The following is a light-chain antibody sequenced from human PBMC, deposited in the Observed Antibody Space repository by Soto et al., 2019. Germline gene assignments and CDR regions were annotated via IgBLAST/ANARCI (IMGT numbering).Light chain of an antibody. V-gene: IGKV3-15*01. J-gene: IGKJ1*01. Sequence: EIVLTQSPGTLSVSPGERVTLSCRASQSVSSKLVWYQRKPGQTPRLLIYGTSTRATGIPARFSGSGSGTEFTLTISSLQSEDFAVYYCHQYNFWPTFGQGTKVDI. CDR1: QSVSSK. CDR3: HQYNFWPT. CDR2: GTS.